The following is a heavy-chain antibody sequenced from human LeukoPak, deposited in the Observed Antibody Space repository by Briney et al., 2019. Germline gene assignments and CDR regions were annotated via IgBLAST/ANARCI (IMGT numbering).Heavy chain of an antibody. CDR2: ISYDGSNK. V-gene: IGHV3-30*03. CDR3: ARVSHIAAAGTFLDY. Sequence: PGRSLRLSCAASGFTFSSYGMHWVRQAPGKGLEWVAVISYDGSNKYYADSVKGRFTISRDNAKSSLYLQMNSLRAEDTAVYYCARVSHIAAAGTFLDYWGQGTLVTVSS. CDR1: GFTFSSYG. D-gene: IGHD6-13*01. J-gene: IGHJ4*02.